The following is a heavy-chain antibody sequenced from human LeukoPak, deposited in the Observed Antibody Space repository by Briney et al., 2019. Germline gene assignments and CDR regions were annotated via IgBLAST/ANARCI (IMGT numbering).Heavy chain of an antibody. CDR3: ARERGDRDAFDI. CDR1: GFTVSSSY. Sequence: PGGSLRLSCAASGFTVSSSYMSWVRQAPGKGLEWVSVIYSGGRTYYADSVKGRFTTSRDNSKNTLYLQMNSLRAEDTAVYYCARERGDRDAFDIWGQGTMVTVSS. J-gene: IGHJ3*02. D-gene: IGHD2-21*01. V-gene: IGHV3-53*01. CDR2: IYSGGRT.